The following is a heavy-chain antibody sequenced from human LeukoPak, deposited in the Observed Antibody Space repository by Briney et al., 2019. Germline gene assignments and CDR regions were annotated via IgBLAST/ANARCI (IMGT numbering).Heavy chain of an antibody. CDR3: TRDLGGNLYWYFDL. CDR1: GGSVSSGSYY. V-gene: IGHV4-61*01. CDR2: ISYSGSA. D-gene: IGHD4-23*01. J-gene: IGHJ2*01. Sequence: PSGTLSLTCVVSGGSVSSGSYYWSWIRQPPGKGLEYIGYISYSGSANYNPSLKSRVTISVDTSKNQFSLRLRSVTAADTAMYYCTRDLGGNLYWYFDLWGRGTLVTVSS.